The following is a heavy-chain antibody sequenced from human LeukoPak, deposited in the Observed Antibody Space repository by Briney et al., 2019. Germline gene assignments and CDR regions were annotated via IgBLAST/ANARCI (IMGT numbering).Heavy chain of an antibody. D-gene: IGHD6-19*01. CDR1: GGSISSSSYY. Sequence: PSETLSLTCTVSGGSISSSSYYWGWIRQPPGKGLEWIGSIYYSGSTYYNPSLKSRVTISVDTSKNQFSLILTSMTAADTAVYYCAAGNGWLDFWSQGTLVTVSS. V-gene: IGHV4-39*07. CDR3: AAGNGWLDF. CDR2: IYYSGST. J-gene: IGHJ4*02.